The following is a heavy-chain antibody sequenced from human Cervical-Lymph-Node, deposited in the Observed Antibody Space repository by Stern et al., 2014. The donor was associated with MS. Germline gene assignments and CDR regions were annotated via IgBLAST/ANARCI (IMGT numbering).Heavy chain of an antibody. CDR3: AREGADNDAFDV. V-gene: IGHV1-46*03. Sequence: QVQLMQSGAEVKKPGASVTVSCRTSGYIFIDYYIHWVRQAPGQGLEWMEIINLSDGATTYAQKYQGRVDMTRDTSTTAAYVQLGSLTSEETTVFFCAREGADNDAFDVWGQGTMVTVSS. D-gene: IGHD1-26*01. CDR1: GYIFIDYY. J-gene: IGHJ3*01. CDR2: INLSDGAT.